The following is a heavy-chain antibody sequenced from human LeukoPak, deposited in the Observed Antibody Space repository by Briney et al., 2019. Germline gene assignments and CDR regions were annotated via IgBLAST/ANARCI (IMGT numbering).Heavy chain of an antibody. D-gene: IGHD5-12*01. CDR3: AKAGSKWLRGEYYYYGMDV. J-gene: IGHJ6*02. CDR1: GFTFSSYG. CDR2: ISYDGSNK. V-gene: IGHV3-30*18. Sequence: PGGSLGLSCAASGFTFSSYGMHWVRQAPGKGLEWVAVISYDGSNKYYADSVKGRFTISRDNSKNTLYLQMNSLRAEDTAVYYCAKAGSKWLRGEYYYYGMDVWGQGTTVTVSS.